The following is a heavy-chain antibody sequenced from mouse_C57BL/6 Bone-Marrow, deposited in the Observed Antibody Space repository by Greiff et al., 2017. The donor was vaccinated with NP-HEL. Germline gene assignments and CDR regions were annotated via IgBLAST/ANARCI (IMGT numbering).Heavy chain of an antibody. D-gene: IGHD1-1*01. J-gene: IGHJ1*03. CDR1: GFTFSSYA. Sequence: EVQLVESGGGLVKPGGSLKLSCEASGFTFSSYAMSWVRQTPEKRLEWVATISDGGSYTYYPDNVKGRFTISRDNAKNNLYLQRSHLKSEDTAMYYCARGEVIYYYGDWYFDVWGTGTTVTVSS. CDR2: ISDGGSYT. V-gene: IGHV5-4*01. CDR3: ARGEVIYYYGDWYFDV.